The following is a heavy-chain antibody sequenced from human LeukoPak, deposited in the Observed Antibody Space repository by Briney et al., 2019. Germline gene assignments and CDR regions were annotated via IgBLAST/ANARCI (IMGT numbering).Heavy chain of an antibody. Sequence: SETLSLTCAVYGGSFSTYYWNWIRQPPGKGLEWIEQINPSGTTNYTPSLKSRVTMSVDTSKKQVSLKLSPVTDADTAVYYCARVDKAMSAFDPWGRGTLVTVSS. J-gene: IGHJ5*02. V-gene: IGHV4-34*01. CDR3: ARVDKAMSAFDP. CDR2: INPSGTT. D-gene: IGHD5-18*01. CDR1: GGSFSTYY.